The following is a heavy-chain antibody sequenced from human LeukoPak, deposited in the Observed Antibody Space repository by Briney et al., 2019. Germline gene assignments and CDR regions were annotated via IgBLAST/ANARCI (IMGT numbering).Heavy chain of an antibody. CDR1: GYTFTVYY. Sequence: GASVKVSFKASGYTFTVYYMHWVRQAPGQGLEWMGWINPNSGGTNYAQKFQGRVTMTRDTSISTAYMELSRLRSDDTAVYYCARDLFDYGDYVGWFDPWGQGTLVTVSS. V-gene: IGHV1-2*02. J-gene: IGHJ5*02. D-gene: IGHD4-17*01. CDR2: INPNSGGT. CDR3: ARDLFDYGDYVGWFDP.